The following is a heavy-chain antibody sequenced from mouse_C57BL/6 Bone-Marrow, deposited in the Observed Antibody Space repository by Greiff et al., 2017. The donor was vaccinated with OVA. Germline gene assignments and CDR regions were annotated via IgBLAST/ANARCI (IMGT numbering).Heavy chain of an antibody. CDR2: IYPGDGDT. Sequence: VKLQESGAELVKPGASVKISCKASGYAFSSYWMNWVKQRPGKGLEWIGQIYPGDGDTNYNGKFKGQATMTADQSTSTANRQLRSLSSEDSAVYFGARRLYYGNYYYAMDYWGQGTSVTVSS. CDR1: GYAFSSYW. V-gene: IGHV1-80*01. J-gene: IGHJ4*01. CDR3: ARRLYYGNYYYAMDY. D-gene: IGHD2-1*01.